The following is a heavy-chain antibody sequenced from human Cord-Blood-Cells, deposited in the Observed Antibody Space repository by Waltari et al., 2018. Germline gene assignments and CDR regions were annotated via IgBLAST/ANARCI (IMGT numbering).Heavy chain of an antibody. V-gene: IGHV4-39*01. D-gene: IGHD4-17*01. CDR2: IYYSGST. J-gene: IGHJ4*02. CDR3: ARLDGYYFDY. CDR1: GGPFSRCGYT. Sequence: LHLREWAQGRWKPWETLPLTATSMGGPFSRCGYTGGWIRQPPGKGLEWIGSIYYSGSTYYNPSLKSRVTISVDTSKNQFSLKLSSVTAADTAVYYCARLDGYYFDYWGQGTLVTVSS.